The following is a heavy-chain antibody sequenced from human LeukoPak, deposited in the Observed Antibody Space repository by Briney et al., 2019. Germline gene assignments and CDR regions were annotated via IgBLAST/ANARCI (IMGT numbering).Heavy chain of an antibody. V-gene: IGHV4-59*06. CDR1: HGSISSGF. J-gene: IGHJ3*02. Sequence: PSETLSLTCTASHGSISSGFWSWIRQLPGRGLEWIGYIYYSGDTYSSPSLKSRVSISVDTSKNQFSLRLSSVTAADTAVYYCARSYQTADAFDIWGQGTMVTVSS. D-gene: IGHD2-2*01. CDR2: IYYSGDT. CDR3: ARSYQTADAFDI.